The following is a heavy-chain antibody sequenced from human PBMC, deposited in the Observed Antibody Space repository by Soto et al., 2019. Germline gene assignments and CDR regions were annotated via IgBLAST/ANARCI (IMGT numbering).Heavy chain of an antibody. CDR1: GGSISSYY. CDR3: AREDHYDFWSALGNWFDP. D-gene: IGHD3-3*01. CDR2: IYTSGST. V-gene: IGHV4-4*07. J-gene: IGHJ5*02. Sequence: PSETLSLTCTVSGGSISSYYWSWIRQPAGKGLEWIGRIYTSGSTNYNPSLKSRVTMSVDTSKNQFSLKLSSVTAADTAVYYCAREDHYDFWSALGNWFDPWGQGTLVTVPS.